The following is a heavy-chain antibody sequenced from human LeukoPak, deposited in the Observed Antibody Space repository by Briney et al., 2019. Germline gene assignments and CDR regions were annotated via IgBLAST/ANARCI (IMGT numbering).Heavy chain of an antibody. V-gene: IGHV1-24*01. CDR1: GYTLTELS. Sequence: ASVKVSCKVSGYTLTELSMHWVRQAPGKGLEWMGGFDPEDGETIYAQKFQGRVTMTEDTSIDTAYMELSSLRSEDTAVYYCATRGGSGRFSENWFDPRGQGTLVTVSS. J-gene: IGHJ5*02. CDR2: FDPEDGET. D-gene: IGHD3-10*01. CDR3: ATRGGSGRFSENWFDP.